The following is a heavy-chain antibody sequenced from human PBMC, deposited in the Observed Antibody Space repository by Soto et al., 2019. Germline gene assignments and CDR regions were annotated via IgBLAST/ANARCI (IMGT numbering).Heavy chain of an antibody. CDR2: IXXXGXX. V-gene: IGHV4-59*01. Sequence: SETLSLTCTVSGGSISSYYWSWIRQPPGKGLXXIGXIXXXGXXXXNPSLKSRVTISVDTSKNHFSLKLSSVTAADTAVYYCARDWYFDYWGQGTLVTVSS. J-gene: IGHJ4*02. CDR3: ARDWYFDY. CDR1: GGSISSYY.